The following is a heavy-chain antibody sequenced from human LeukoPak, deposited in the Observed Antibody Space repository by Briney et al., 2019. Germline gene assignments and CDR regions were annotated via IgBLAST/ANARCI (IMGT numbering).Heavy chain of an antibody. CDR2: INPNSGGA. V-gene: IGHV1-2*02. D-gene: IGHD2-21*01. J-gene: IGHJ4*02. CDR1: GYTFTGYY. CDR3: ASSYCGGDCYLRYYFDY. Sequence: ASVKVSCKASGYTFTGYYMHWVRQAPGQGLEWMGWINPNSGGANYAQKFQGRVTMTRDTSISTAYMELSSLRSEDTAVYYCASSYCGGDCYLRYYFDYWGQGTLVTVSS.